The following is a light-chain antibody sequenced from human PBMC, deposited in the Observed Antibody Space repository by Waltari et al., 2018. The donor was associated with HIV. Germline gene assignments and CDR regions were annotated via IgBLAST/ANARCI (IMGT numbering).Light chain of an antibody. CDR1: SSKIGNNY. Sequence: QSVLTQPPSASGTPGQRITISCSGSSSKIGNNYIHWYQHLPGTAPKILIYRNNQRASGGPDRCSGSMSGTSASLAISGLRSEDEADYYCVTWADRSSGPVVFGGGTKVTVL. J-gene: IGLJ2*01. V-gene: IGLV1-47*01. CDR3: VTWADRSSGPVV. CDR2: RNN.